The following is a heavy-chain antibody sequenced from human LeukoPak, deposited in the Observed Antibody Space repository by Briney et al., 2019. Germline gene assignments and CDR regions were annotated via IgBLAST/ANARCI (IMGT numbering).Heavy chain of an antibody. CDR3: ARLPGIAVAGTYYYYGMDV. V-gene: IGHV1-2*02. Sequence: ASVKVSCKASGYTFTGYYMHWVRQAPGQGLEWMGWINPNSGGTNYAQKFQGRVTMTRDTSISTAYMELSRLRSDDTAVYYCARLPGIAVAGTYYYYGMDVWGQGTTVTVSS. J-gene: IGHJ6*02. D-gene: IGHD6-19*01. CDR2: INPNSGGT. CDR1: GYTFTGYY.